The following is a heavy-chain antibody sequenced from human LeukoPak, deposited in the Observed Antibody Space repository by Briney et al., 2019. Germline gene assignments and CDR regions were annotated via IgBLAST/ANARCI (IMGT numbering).Heavy chain of an antibody. CDR1: GFTFSDYY. Sequence: KPGGSLRLSCAASGFTFSDYYMSWIRQAPGKGLEWVSYISSSGSTIYYADSVKGRFTSSRDNTKNSLYLQMNSLRDADTAIYYCARAQGGHSYGDVEDYWGQGTRVTVS. J-gene: IGHJ4*02. D-gene: IGHD5-18*01. V-gene: IGHV3-11*04. CDR2: ISSSGSTI. CDR3: ARAQGGHSYGDVEDY.